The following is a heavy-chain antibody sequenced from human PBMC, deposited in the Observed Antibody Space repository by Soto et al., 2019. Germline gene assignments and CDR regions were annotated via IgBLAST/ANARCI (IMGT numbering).Heavy chain of an antibody. V-gene: IGHV3-23*01. Sequence: GASRGLSWAASAFTFSIYAMGCVRPAPGKGLEWVSAISGSGGSTYYADSVKGRFTISRDNSKNTLYLKMNSLRAEDTAVYYCPKGILVAPSNWFDPWRQGTVVTVSS. CDR1: AFTFSIYA. CDR3: PKGILVAPSNWFDP. D-gene: IGHD2-21*01. CDR2: ISGSGGST. J-gene: IGHJ5*02.